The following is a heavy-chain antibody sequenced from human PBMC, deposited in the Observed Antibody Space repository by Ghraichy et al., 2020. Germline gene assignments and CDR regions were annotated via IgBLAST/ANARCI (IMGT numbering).Heavy chain of an antibody. J-gene: IGHJ3*02. V-gene: IGHV3-23*01. CDR1: GFTFSSYA. Sequence: GESLNISCAASGFTFSSYAMSWVRQAPGKGLEWVSAISFSGGSTYYVDSVQGRFTISRENSKNTLYLQMNSLRAEDTAVYYCAKEGFVVPMNNAFDIWGQGTMVTVAS. CDR3: AKEGFVVPMNNAFDI. D-gene: IGHD2-2*01. CDR2: ISFSGGST.